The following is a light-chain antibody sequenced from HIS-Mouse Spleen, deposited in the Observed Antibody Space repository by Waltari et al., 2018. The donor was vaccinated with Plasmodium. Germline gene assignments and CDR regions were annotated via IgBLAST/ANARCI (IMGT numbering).Light chain of an antibody. V-gene: IGKV1-33*01. CDR1: QDISNY. CDR2: DAS. CDR3: QQYDNLPPLFT. Sequence: DIQMTQSPSSLSASVGDRVTITCQASQDISNYLNWYQQKPGKAPKLLIYDASTLETGVPSRFSGSGSGTEFTFTISSLQPEDIATYYCQQYDNLPPLFTFGPGTKVDIK. J-gene: IGKJ3*01.